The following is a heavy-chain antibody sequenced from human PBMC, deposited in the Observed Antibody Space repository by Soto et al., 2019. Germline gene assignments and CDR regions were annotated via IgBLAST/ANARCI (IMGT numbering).Heavy chain of an antibody. J-gene: IGHJ4*02. D-gene: IGHD3-22*01. CDR3: AKDQNYYDSSGYSYFDY. CDR1: GFTFSSYG. CDR2: ISYDGSNK. V-gene: IGHV3-30*18. Sequence: GGSLRLSCAASGFTFSSYGMHWVRQAPGKGLEWVAVISYDGSNKYYADSVKGRFTISRDNSKNTLYLQMNSLRAEDTAVYYCAKDQNYYDSSGYSYFDYWGQGTRVTVSS.